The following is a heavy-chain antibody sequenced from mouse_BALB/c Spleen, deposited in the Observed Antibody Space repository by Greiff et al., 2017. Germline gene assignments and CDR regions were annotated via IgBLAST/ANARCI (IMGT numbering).Heavy chain of an antibody. CDR1: GYTFTSYW. CDR2: INPSNGRT. V-gene: IGHV1S81*02. CDR3: ARRGPRAMDY. Sequence: VQLQQPGAELVKPGASVKLSCKASGYTFTSYWMHWVKQRPGQGLEWIGEINPSNGRTNYNEKFKSKATLTVDKSSSTAYMQLSSLTSEDSAVYYCARRGPRAMDYWGQGTSVTVSS. J-gene: IGHJ4*01.